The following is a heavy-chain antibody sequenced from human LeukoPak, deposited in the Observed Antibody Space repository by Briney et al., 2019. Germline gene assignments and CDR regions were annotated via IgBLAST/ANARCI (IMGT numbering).Heavy chain of an antibody. D-gene: IGHD5/OR15-5a*01. V-gene: IGHV3-74*01. J-gene: IGHJ3*02. CDR2: INSDGCST. CDR3: VREDSVNFPDAFDI. CDR1: AYTFSTYW. Sequence: GGSLRLSCAASAYTFSTYWMHWVRQAPGKGLVWVSRINSDGCSTRYADSVKGRFTISRDNTKNTLYLQMNSLRAEDTAVYYCVREDSVNFPDAFDIWGQGTMVTVSS.